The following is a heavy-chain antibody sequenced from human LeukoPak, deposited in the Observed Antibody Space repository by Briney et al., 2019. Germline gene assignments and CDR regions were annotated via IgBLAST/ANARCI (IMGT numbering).Heavy chain of an antibody. CDR3: AGGAGDYTFDY. CDR1: GGSIRSYY. J-gene: IGHJ4*02. V-gene: IGHV4-59*01. CDR2: IYYSGST. Sequence: PSETLSLTCTVCGGSIRSYYWSWIRQPPGKGLEWIGYIYYSGSTNYNPSLKSRVTISVDTSKNQFSLKLSSVTAADTAVYYCAGGAGDYTFDYWGQGTLVTVSS. D-gene: IGHD4-17*01.